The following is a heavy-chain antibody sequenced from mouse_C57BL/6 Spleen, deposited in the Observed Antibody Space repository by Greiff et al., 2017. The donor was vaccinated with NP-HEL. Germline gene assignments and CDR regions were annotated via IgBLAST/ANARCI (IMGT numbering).Heavy chain of an antibody. V-gene: IGHV1-81*01. CDR3: AGGSSGPYYFDY. J-gene: IGHJ2*01. D-gene: IGHD3-2*02. CDR2: IYPRSGNT. Sequence: VQLQESGAELARPGASVKLSCKASGYTFTSYGISWVKQRTGQGLEWIGEIYPRSGNTYYNEKFKGKATLTADKSSSTAYMELRSLTSEDSAVYFCAGGSSGPYYFDYWGQGTTLTVSS. CDR1: GYTFTSYG.